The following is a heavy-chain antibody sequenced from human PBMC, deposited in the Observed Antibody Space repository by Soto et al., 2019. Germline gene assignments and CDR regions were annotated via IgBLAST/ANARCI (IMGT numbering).Heavy chain of an antibody. D-gene: IGHD2-2*01. CDR2: IIPISETT. J-gene: IGHJ6*02. V-gene: IGHV1-69*01. CDR3: ARSQGSSTSLEIYYYYYYGMDV. CDR1: GGTFNSYA. Sequence: QVPLVQSGAEVKKPGSSVKVSCKASGGTFNSYAISWVRQAPGQGLEWMGGIIPISETTNYAQKFQGRVTITADEAKSTAYMELSSLRSEDTAVYYCARSQGSSTSLEIYYYYYYGMDVWGQGTTVTVSS.